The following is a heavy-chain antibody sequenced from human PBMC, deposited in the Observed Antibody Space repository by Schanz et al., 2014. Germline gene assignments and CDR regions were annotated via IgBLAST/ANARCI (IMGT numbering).Heavy chain of an antibody. Sequence: QVQLVQSGAEVKKPGASVKVSCKASGYTFTSYGISWVRQAPGQGLEWMGWINAGTGNTEYSQKFQGRVTITRDTLASTAYMEVSSLRFDDTAVYYCARDFSAYVGNYFDYWGQGTRVTVSS. CDR3: ARDFSAYVGNYFDY. V-gene: IGHV1-18*01. CDR1: GYTFTSYG. D-gene: IGHD5-12*01. CDR2: INAGTGNT. J-gene: IGHJ4*02.